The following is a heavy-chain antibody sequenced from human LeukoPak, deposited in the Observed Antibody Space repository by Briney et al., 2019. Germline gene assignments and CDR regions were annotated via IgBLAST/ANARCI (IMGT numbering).Heavy chain of an antibody. CDR3: ANCNGWLPHNY. J-gene: IGHJ4*02. D-gene: IGHD3-9*01. CDR1: GFTFSSYG. CDR2: ISYDGSNK. Sequence: GGSLRLSCAASGFTFSSYGMHWVRQAPNKGLEWVAVISYDGSNKYYADSVKGRFTISRDDSKNTLYLQMNSLRAEDTAVYYCANCNGWLPHNYWGQGTLVTVSS. V-gene: IGHV3-30*18.